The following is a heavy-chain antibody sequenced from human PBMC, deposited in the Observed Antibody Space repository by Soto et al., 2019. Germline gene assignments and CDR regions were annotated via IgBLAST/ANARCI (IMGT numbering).Heavy chain of an antibody. CDR2: IKTNTEGGTT. Sequence: EVQLVESGGGFIYPGGSLRLSCAASGLTISNAWMNWVHQAPGKGLEWVGRIKTNTEGGTTDYAAAVKDRFTVSRDDSNNTLYLQMSRLNTEDTAVYYCTTGSVEGVWGQGTTVTVSS. J-gene: IGHJ6*02. CDR1: GLTISNAW. D-gene: IGHD2-15*01. V-gene: IGHV3-15*07. CDR3: TTGSVEGV.